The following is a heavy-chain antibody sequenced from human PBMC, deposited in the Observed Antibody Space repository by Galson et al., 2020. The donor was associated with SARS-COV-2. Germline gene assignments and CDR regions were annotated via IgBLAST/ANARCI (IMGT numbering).Heavy chain of an antibody. CDR3: ATGPPFRRGGYYNWFDP. Sequence: ASVKVSCKVSGYTLTELSMHWVRQAPGKGLEWMGGFDHEDGETIYAQKFQGRVTMTEDTSTDTAYMELSSLRSEDTAVYYCATGPPFRRGGYYNWFDPWGQGTLVTVSS. V-gene: IGHV1-24*01. D-gene: IGHD1-26*01. J-gene: IGHJ5*02. CDR2: FDHEDGET. CDR1: GYTLTELS.